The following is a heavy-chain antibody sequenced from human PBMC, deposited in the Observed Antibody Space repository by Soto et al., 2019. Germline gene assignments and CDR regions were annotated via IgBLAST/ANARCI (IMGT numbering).Heavy chain of an antibody. CDR2: IYYDGSKT. CDR3: ARDYESYFDS. J-gene: IGHJ4*02. V-gene: IGHV3-33*01. CDR1: GFTFRSHG. Sequence: PGGSLRLSCAASGFTFRSHGMHWVRQAPGKGLEWVAIIYYDGSKTYYADSVKGRFTVSRDNSKNTLYLQMNSLRAEDTAVYYCARDYESYFDSWGQGTLVTVSS. D-gene: IGHD3-3*01.